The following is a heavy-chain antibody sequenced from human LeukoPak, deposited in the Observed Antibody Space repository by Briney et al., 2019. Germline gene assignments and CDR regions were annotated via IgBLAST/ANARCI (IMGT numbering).Heavy chain of an antibody. D-gene: IGHD2-15*01. CDR2: ISTSSSYI. J-gene: IGHJ3*02. CDR1: GFTFSSYS. Sequence: GGSLRLSCEASGFTFSSYSMNWVRQAPGKGLEWVSPISTSSSYIHQADSVKGRFTISRDNAKNSLYLQMNSLRAEDTAVYYCARRRGSPDAFDIWGQGTMVTVSS. CDR3: ARRRGSPDAFDI. V-gene: IGHV3-21*01.